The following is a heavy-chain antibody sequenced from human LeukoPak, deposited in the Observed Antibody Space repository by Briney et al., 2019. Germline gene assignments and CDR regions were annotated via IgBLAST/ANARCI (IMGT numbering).Heavy chain of an antibody. CDR1: GYTFTSNY. CDR3: AGDNGHFDY. CDR2: INPSDGSA. V-gene: IGHV1-46*01. J-gene: IGHJ4*02. Sequence: ASVKVSCKASGYTFTSNYMHWVRQAPGQGLEWMGIINPSDGSANSAQKFQGRVTMTRDTSTSTVYMELSSLRSEDTAVYYCAGDNGHFDYWGQGTLVTVSS.